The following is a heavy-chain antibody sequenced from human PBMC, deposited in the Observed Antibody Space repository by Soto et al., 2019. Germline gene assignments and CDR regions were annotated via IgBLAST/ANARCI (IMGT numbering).Heavy chain of an antibody. Sequence: PGGSLRLSCVASGFTFNLYAIHWVRQAPGEGLEWVAVISNDGTNKDYADSVRGRFSISRDNSKTTLFLQMKSLRADDSGVYFCARDQLGQRMGSLYYYGMDVWGQGTTVTVSS. CDR3: ARDQLGQRMGSLYYYGMDV. V-gene: IGHV3-30-3*01. CDR2: ISNDGTNK. CDR1: GFTFNLYA. J-gene: IGHJ6*02. D-gene: IGHD1-26*01.